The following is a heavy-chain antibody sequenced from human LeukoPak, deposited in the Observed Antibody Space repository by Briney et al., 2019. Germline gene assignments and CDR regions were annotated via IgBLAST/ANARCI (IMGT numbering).Heavy chain of an antibody. V-gene: IGHV3-30*03. CDR2: ISYDGRNK. J-gene: IGHJ4*02. CDR3: ARESLGSLIDY. Sequence: GGSLRLSCAASGFTFSNYGMHWVRQAPGKGLEWVAVISYDGRNKYYADSVKGRFTISRDNSKNTLYLQMNSLRAEDTAVYYCARESLGSLIDYWGQGTLVTVSS. D-gene: IGHD3-10*01. CDR1: GFTFSNYG.